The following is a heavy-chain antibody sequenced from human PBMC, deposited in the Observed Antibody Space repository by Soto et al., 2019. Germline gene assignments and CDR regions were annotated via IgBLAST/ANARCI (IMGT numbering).Heavy chain of an antibody. D-gene: IGHD3-22*01. J-gene: IGHJ2*01. V-gene: IGHV4-30-4*01. CDR2: IYYSGST. CDR1: GGSISSGDYY. CDR3: ARGGVTMIVSWYFDL. Sequence: SETLSLTCTVSGGSISSGDYYWSWLRQPPGKGLEWIGYIYYSGSTYYNPSLKSRVTISVDTSKNQFSLKLSSVTAADTAVYYCARGGVTMIVSWYFDLWGRGTLVTVSS.